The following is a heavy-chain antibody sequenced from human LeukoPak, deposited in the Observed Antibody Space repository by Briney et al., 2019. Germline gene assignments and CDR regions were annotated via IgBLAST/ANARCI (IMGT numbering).Heavy chain of an antibody. V-gene: IGHV3-30*14. CDR3: ARVGEGAAKD. J-gene: IGHJ4*02. Sequence: GRSLRLSCAASGFTFSSYAMHWVRQAPGKGLEWVAVISYDGSNKYYADSVKGRFTISRDNSKNTLYLQMNSLRVEDTAVYYCARVGEGAAKDWGQGTLVTVSS. D-gene: IGHD1-26*01. CDR1: GFTFSSYA. CDR2: ISYDGSNK.